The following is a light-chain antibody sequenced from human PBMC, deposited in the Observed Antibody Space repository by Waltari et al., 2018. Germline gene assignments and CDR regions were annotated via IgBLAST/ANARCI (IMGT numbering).Light chain of an antibody. CDR1: QSNVGDNV. V-gene: IGLV1-44*01. CDR2: RND. CDR3: ATWDDSPTGRWV. J-gene: IGLJ3*02. Sequence: QSVLTQPPSASGTPGQRVTISCSGSQSNVGDNVVHLYHQVPGTAPKLVIYRNDQRPSGVPDRFTASKSGTSASLAISGLQSEDEGDYYCATWDDSPTGRWVFGGGTRVTVL.